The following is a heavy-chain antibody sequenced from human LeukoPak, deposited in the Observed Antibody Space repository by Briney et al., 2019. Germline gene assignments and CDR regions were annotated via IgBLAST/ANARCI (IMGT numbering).Heavy chain of an antibody. CDR1: GFTFSSYS. CDR3: ARDHGTTGPFDY. J-gene: IGHJ4*02. V-gene: IGHV3-21*01. CDR2: ISTSSRYR. Sequence: GGSLRLSCAAPGFTFSSYSMNWDRQAPGKGLEWVSSISTSSRYRYYADSVKGRFTISRDNAKNSLYLQMNSLRAEDTAVYYCARDHGTTGPFDYWGQGTLVTVSS. D-gene: IGHD1-1*01.